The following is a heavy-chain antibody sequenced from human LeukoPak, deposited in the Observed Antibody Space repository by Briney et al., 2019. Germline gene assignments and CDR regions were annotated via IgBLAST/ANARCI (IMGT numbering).Heavy chain of an antibody. V-gene: IGHV3-20*04. D-gene: IGHD3-10*01. CDR1: GFPFDEYG. J-gene: IGHJ4*02. Sequence: GGSLRLSCAASGFPFDEYGMSWVRQAPGKGLEWVSGLNWNGGTTGYADSVKGRFTISRDNAKNSLFLHMTSLRADATAVYFCARDLVDYYGSGFDYWGQGTLVIVSS. CDR3: ARDLVDYYGSGFDY. CDR2: LNWNGGTT.